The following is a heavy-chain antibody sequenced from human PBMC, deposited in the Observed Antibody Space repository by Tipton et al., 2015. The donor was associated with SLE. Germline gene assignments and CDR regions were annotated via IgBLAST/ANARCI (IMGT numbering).Heavy chain of an antibody. CDR2: IYPDDSDT. Sequence: VQLVQSGAEVKKPGESLKISCQGSGYSFPNYWIVWVRQMPGQGLEWMGSIYPDDSDTRYSPSFQGQVTRSADRSISTAYLQLSSLKASDTAMYYCAREDSDISGIFDIWGQGTMATVSS. CDR3: AREDSDISGIFDI. D-gene: IGHD1-1*01. CDR1: GYSFPNYW. J-gene: IGHJ3*02. V-gene: IGHV5-51*03.